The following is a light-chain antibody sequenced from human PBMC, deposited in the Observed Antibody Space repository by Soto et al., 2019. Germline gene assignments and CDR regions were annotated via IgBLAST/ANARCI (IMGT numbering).Light chain of an antibody. Sequence: QSVLTQPASVSGSPGQSITISCTGTSSDVGAYNYVSWYQQHPGKAPKLMIYEVSNRPSGVSNRFSGSKSGNTASLTISGVQPEDEADYYCSSYTSSRTHIFGEGTKVTVL. J-gene: IGLJ2*01. CDR2: EVS. CDR1: SSDVGAYNY. CDR3: SSYTSSRTHI. V-gene: IGLV2-14*01.